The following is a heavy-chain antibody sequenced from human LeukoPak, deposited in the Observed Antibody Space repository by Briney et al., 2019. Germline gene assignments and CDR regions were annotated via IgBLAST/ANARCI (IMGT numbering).Heavy chain of an antibody. J-gene: IGHJ4*02. D-gene: IGHD6-19*01. CDR3: ARRRAVAGSYYFDY. V-gene: IGHV5-51*01. CDR2: IYPGDSDT. Sequence: GESLKISCKSSGYSFTTYWIGWVRQIPGKGLECMGIIYPGDSDTRYSPSFQGQVTISADKSISTAYLQFSGLKASDTAMYYCARRRAVAGSYYFDYWGQGSLVTVSS. CDR1: GYSFTTYW.